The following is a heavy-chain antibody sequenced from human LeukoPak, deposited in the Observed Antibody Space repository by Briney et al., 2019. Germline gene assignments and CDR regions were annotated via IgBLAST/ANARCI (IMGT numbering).Heavy chain of an antibody. CDR1: GGTFTSYY. CDR3: ARDSQPVATQPEYFQH. CDR2: INPSGGST. D-gene: IGHD4-23*01. V-gene: IGHV1-46*01. J-gene: IGHJ1*01. Sequence: ASVKVSCKASGGTFTSYYMHWVRQAPGQGLEWMGIINPSGGSTSYAQKFQGRVTMTRDTSTSTVYMELSSLRSEDTAVYYCARDSQPVATQPEYFQHWGQGTLVTVSS.